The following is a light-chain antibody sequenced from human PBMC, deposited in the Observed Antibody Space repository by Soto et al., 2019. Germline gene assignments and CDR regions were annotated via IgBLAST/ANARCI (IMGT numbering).Light chain of an antibody. CDR2: AAC. CDR1: QSISTY. J-gene: IGKJ1*01. Sequence: DIQMTQSPSTLSASVGDRVTITCRASQSISTYLNWYQQKVGRAPTLLIYAACSLQSGVPSRFSGGGSGTDFTLPISSLQPEDFAMYFCQQCYSSPRTFGQGTKVEIK. CDR3: QQCYSSPRT. V-gene: IGKV1-39*01.